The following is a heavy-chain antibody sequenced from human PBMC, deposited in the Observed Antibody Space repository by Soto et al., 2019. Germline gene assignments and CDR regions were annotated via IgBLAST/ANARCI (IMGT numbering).Heavy chain of an antibody. CDR3: PRSLPYGNYYVDF. D-gene: IGHD3-10*01. CDR1: GFTFSDYY. CDR2: ISSSGSTI. V-gene: IGHV3-11*01. J-gene: IGHJ4*02. Sequence: QVQLVGSGGGLVKPGGSLRLSCAASGFTFSDYYMTWIRQAPGKGLEWLSSISSSGSTISYADSVKGRFIISRDNAKNSLYLELNSLIAEDTAVYYCPRSLPYGNYYVDFWGQGTLVTVSS.